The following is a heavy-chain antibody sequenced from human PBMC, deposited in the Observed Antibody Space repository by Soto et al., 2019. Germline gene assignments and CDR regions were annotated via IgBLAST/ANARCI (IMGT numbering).Heavy chain of an antibody. CDR3: ARDDSGIHDFWSGYFWFDP. D-gene: IGHD3-3*01. CDR1: GYTFTSYY. J-gene: IGHJ5*02. Sequence: ASVKVSCKAAGYTFTSYYMHWVRQAPGQGLEWMGIINPSGGSTSYAQKFQGRVTMTRDTSTSTAYMELRTLRSEDTAVYYCARDDSGIHDFWSGYFWFDPWGQGTLVTVSS. CDR2: INPSGGST. V-gene: IGHV1-46*03.